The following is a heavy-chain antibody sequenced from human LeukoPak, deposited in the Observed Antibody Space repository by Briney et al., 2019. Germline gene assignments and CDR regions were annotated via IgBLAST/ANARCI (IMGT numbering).Heavy chain of an antibody. J-gene: IGHJ4*02. CDR1: GGTFSSYA. D-gene: IGHD6-13*01. V-gene: IGHV1-69*05. CDR2: IIPIFGTA. Sequence: ASVKVSCKASGGTFSSYAISWVRQAPGQGLEWMGGIIPIFGTANYAQKFQGRVTMTTDTSTSTAYMELRSLRSDDTAVYYCARTIAAAGTPFDYWGQGTLVTVSS. CDR3: ARTIAAAGTPFDY.